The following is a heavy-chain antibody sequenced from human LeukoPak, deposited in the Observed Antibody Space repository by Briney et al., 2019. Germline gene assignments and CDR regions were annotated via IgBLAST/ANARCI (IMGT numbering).Heavy chain of an antibody. D-gene: IGHD4-17*01. Sequence: ASVKVSCKVSGYTLTELSMHWVRQAPGKGLEWRGGFDPEDGETIYAQKFQGRVTMTEDTSTDTAYMELSSLRSEDTAVYYCATFTTVTNGFDYWGQGTLVTVSS. V-gene: IGHV1-24*01. CDR3: ATFTTVTNGFDY. J-gene: IGHJ4*02. CDR2: FDPEDGET. CDR1: GYTLTELS.